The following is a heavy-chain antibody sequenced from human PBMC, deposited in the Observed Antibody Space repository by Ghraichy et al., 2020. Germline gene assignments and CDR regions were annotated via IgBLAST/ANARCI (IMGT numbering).Heavy chain of an antibody. V-gene: IGHV4-59*01. D-gene: IGHD3-3*01. J-gene: IGHJ4*02. CDR3: ARDSGFWSPKDYFDH. Sequence: SETLSLTCTVSGGSISNYYWGWIRQPPGKGLEWIGNIYHSGSTNYNPSLRSRVTISVDTSKNQFSLKLSSVTAADTAVYYCARDSGFWSPKDYFDHWGQGILVTVSS. CDR1: GGSISNYY. CDR2: IYHSGST.